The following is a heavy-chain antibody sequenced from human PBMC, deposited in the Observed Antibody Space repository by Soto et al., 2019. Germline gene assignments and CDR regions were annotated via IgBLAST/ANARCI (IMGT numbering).Heavy chain of an antibody. CDR3: AREGDYCSGGSCYRWFDP. CDR1: GASISSGGCY. CDR2: IYYSGST. J-gene: IGHJ5*02. D-gene: IGHD2-15*01. Sequence: SETLSLTCTVSGASISSGGCYWSWPRQHPGKGLEWIGYIYYSGSTYYTPSLKTRVTISLDTSKNQFSLKLSSVTAADTAVYYCAREGDYCSGGSCYRWFDPWGQGTLVTVSS. V-gene: IGHV4-31*03.